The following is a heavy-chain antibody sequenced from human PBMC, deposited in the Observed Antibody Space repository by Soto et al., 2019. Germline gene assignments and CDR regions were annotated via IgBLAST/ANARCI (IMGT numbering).Heavy chain of an antibody. Sequence: PSETLSLTCTGSGGSISSYYWSWIRQPPGKGLEWIGYIYYSGSTNYNPSLKSRVTISVDTSKNQFSLKLSSVTAADTAVYYCARQIQLWLPWANWGQGTLVTVSS. CDR3: ARQIQLWLPWAN. CDR2: IYYSGST. CDR1: GGSISSYY. V-gene: IGHV4-59*01. J-gene: IGHJ4*02. D-gene: IGHD5-18*01.